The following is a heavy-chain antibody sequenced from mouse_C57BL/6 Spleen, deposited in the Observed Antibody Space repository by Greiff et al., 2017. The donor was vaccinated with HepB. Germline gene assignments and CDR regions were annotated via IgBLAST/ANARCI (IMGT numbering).Heavy chain of an antibody. CDR1: GYTFTSYG. J-gene: IGHJ4*01. D-gene: IGHD2-4*01. Sequence: VKLQESGAELARPGASVKLSCKASGYTFTSYGISWVKQRTGQGLEWIGEIYPRSGNTYYNEKFKGKATLTADKSSSTAYMELRSLTSEDSAVYVCAGNYDYDYYAMDYWGQGTSVTVSS. CDR3: AGNYDYDYYAMDY. V-gene: IGHV1-81*01. CDR2: IYPRSGNT.